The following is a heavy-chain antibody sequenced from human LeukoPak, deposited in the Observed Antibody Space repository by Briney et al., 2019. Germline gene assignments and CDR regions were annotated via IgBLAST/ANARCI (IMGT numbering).Heavy chain of an antibody. CDR3: ARDLGIADWFDP. Sequence: GASVKVSCKASGYTFPGYYMHWVRQAPGQGLEWMGRINPNSGGTNYAQKFQGRVTMTRDTSISTAYMELSRLRSDDTAVYYCARDLGIADWFDPWGQGTLVTVSS. CDR2: INPNSGGT. J-gene: IGHJ5*02. D-gene: IGHD6-13*01. V-gene: IGHV1-2*06. CDR1: GYTFPGYY.